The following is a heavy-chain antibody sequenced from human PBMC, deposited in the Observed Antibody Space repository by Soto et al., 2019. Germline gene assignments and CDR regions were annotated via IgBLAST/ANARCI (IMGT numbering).Heavy chain of an antibody. Sequence: SVKVSCKASGGTFSSYTISWVRQAPGEGLEWMGRIIPILGIANYAQKFQGRVTITADKSTSTANMDLSSLRSEDTAVYYCARGGEYYDFSKSWFDPWGQGTLVTVSS. V-gene: IGHV1-69*02. CDR3: ARGGEYYDFSKSWFDP. CDR1: GGTFSSYT. CDR2: IIPILGIA. D-gene: IGHD3-3*01. J-gene: IGHJ5*02.